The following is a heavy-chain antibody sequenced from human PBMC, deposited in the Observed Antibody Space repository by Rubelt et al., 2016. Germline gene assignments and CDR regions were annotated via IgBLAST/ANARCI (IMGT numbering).Heavy chain of an antibody. Sequence: QLHLHESGPGLVKSSETLSLTCTVSGGSIISGYYWGWIRQPPEKGLEWIGSIYYSGSTYNNPSLKSRVTISADTSKKQISLRLNSVTAADTAVYYCARFRFCSGGSCETDNWGQGTLVTVSS. CDR2: IYYSGST. J-gene: IGHJ4*02. CDR3: ARFRFCSGGSCETDN. CDR1: GGSIISGYY. D-gene: IGHD2-15*01. V-gene: IGHV4-39*01.